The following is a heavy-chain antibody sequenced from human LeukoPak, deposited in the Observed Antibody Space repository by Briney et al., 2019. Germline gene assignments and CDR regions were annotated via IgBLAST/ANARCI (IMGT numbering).Heavy chain of an antibody. J-gene: IGHJ4*02. D-gene: IGHD5-12*01. Sequence: GGSLSLSCAASGFSFNDYGMNWVRQAPGKGLDWVSYISSGGSTIYYADSVRSRFTISRDNAKDSLYLQMNGLRDEDTAVYFCAREDSGYDMIDYWGQGTLVTVSS. V-gene: IGHV3-48*02. CDR2: ISSGGSTI. CDR1: GFSFNDYG. CDR3: AREDSGYDMIDY.